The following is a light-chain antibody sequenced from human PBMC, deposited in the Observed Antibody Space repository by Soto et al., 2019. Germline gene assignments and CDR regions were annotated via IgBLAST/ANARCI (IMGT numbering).Light chain of an antibody. Sequence: AIQMTQSPSSLSASVGGRVTITCRASQGIRNELAWYQKKPEKAPKLLIYAASSLQSGVPSRFSGSGSGTEFTLTISSLQPEDSGTYYCLQDYSYPRTFGHGTKVEIK. V-gene: IGKV1-6*01. CDR2: AAS. J-gene: IGKJ1*01. CDR3: LQDYSYPRT. CDR1: QGIRNE.